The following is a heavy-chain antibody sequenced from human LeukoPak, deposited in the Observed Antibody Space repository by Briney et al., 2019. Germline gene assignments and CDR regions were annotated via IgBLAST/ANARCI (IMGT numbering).Heavy chain of an antibody. Sequence: ASVKVSCKASGYTFTSYGISWVRQAPGQGLEWMGWISAYNGNTNYAQKLQGRVTMTTDTSTSTAYMELRSLRSEDTAVYYCARGSYYYESSGYFDYWGQGTLVTVSS. D-gene: IGHD3-22*01. V-gene: IGHV1-18*01. CDR2: ISAYNGNT. CDR3: ARGSYYYESSGYFDY. CDR1: GYTFTSYG. J-gene: IGHJ4*02.